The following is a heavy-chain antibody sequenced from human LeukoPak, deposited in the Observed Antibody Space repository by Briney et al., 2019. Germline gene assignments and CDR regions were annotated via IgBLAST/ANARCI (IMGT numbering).Heavy chain of an antibody. J-gene: IGHJ4*02. CDR1: GGSISSYY. D-gene: IGHD3-22*01. CDR2: IYYSGST. CDR3: ARFLVERLYYDPKYYFDY. Sequence: SETLSLTCTVSGGSISSYYWSWIRQPPGKRLEWIGYIYYSGSTNYNPSLKSRVTISVDTSKNQFSLKLSSVTAADTAVCYCARFLVERLYYDPKYYFDYWGQGTLVTVSS. V-gene: IGHV4-59*01.